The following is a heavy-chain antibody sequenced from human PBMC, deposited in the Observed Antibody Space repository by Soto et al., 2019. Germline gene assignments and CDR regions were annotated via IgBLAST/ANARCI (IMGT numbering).Heavy chain of an antibody. J-gene: IGHJ4*02. Sequence: GESLKISCKGSGYSFAGYWITWVRQKPGKGLGWMGRIDPSDSQTYYSPSFRGHVTISATKSITTVFLQWSSLSASDTAMYYCARQIYDSDTGPNFQYYFDSWGQGTPVTVSS. CDR1: GYSFAGYW. CDR2: IDPSDSQT. CDR3: ARQIYDSDTGPNFQYYFDS. D-gene: IGHD3-22*01. V-gene: IGHV5-10-1*01.